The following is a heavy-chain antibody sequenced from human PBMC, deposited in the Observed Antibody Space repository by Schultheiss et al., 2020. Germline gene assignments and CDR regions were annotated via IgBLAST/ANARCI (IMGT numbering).Heavy chain of an antibody. V-gene: IGHV4-61*01. Sequence: SETLSLTCTVSGGSISSCSYYWSWIRQPPGKGLEWIGYIYYSGSTNYNPSLKSRVTMSVDTSKNQFSLKLSSVTAADTAVYYCARDPRGFDGMDVWGQGTTVTVSS. J-gene: IGHJ6*02. CDR1: GGSISSCSYY. CDR3: ARDPRGFDGMDV. CDR2: IYYSGST.